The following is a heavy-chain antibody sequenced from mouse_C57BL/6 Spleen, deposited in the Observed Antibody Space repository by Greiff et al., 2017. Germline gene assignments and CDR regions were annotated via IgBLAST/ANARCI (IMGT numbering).Heavy chain of an antibody. D-gene: IGHD3-2*02. J-gene: IGHJ3*01. Sequence: QVHVKQPGAELVKPGASVKMSCKASGYTFTSYWITWVKQRPGQGLEWIGDIYPGSGSTNYNEKFKSKATLTVDPSSSTAYMQLSSLTSEDSAVYYCASGDSSGYETWFAYWGQGTLVTVSA. V-gene: IGHV1-55*01. CDR1: GYTFTSYW. CDR3: ASGDSSGYETWFAY. CDR2: IYPGSGST.